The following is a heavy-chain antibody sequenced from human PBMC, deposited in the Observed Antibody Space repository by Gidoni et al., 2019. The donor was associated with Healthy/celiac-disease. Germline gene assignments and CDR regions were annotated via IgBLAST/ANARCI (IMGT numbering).Heavy chain of an antibody. CDR3: ARDCDNWNDGTDAFDI. CDR1: GFTFSSYA. V-gene: IGHV3-30*04. J-gene: IGHJ3*02. CDR2: ISYDGSNK. D-gene: IGHD1-20*01. Sequence: QVQLVESGGGVVQPGRSLRLSCAASGFTFSSYAMHWVRQAPGKGLEWVAVISYDGSNKYYADSVKGRFTISRDNSKNTLYLQMNSLRAEDTAVYYCARDCDNWNDGTDAFDIWGQGTMVTVSS.